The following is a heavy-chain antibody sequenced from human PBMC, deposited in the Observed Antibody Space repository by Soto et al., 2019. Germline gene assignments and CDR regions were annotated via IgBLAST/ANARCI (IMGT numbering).Heavy chain of an antibody. CDR3: AADFLQNYDFWSGYSRPPDY. CDR1: GFTFTSSA. CDR2: IVVGSGNT. J-gene: IGHJ4*02. D-gene: IGHD3-3*01. V-gene: IGHV1-58*01. Sequence: SVKVSCKASGFTFTSSAVQWVRQARGQRLEWIGWIVVGSGNTNYAQKFQERVTITRDMSTSTAYMELSSLRSEDTAVYYCAADFLQNYDFWSGYSRPPDYWGQGTLVTVSS.